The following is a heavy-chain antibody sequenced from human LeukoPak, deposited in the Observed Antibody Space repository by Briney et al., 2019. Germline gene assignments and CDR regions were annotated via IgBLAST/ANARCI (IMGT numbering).Heavy chain of an antibody. D-gene: IGHD1-26*01. J-gene: IGHJ4*02. V-gene: IGHV3-23*01. CDR1: GFTFSSYA. CDR2: ITGSGGST. CDR3: AKDAFKGGSWRHDY. Sequence: GGSLRLSCAASGFTFSSYAMSWVRQAPGKGLEWVSTITGSGGSTYYADSVKGRFTISRDDSKNTLYLQMNSLRAEDTAVYYCAKDAFKGGSWRHDYWGQGTLVTVSS.